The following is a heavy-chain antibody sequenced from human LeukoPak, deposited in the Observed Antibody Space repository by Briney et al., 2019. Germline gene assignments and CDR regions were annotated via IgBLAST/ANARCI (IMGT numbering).Heavy chain of an antibody. Sequence: GGSLRLSCAASGFTFSSYGMHWVRQAPGKGLEWVAFIRYDGSNKYYADSVKGRFTISRDNSKNTLYLQMNSLRAEDTAVYYCARDDSKQILGMDVWGQGTTVTVSS. V-gene: IGHV3-30*02. D-gene: IGHD2-15*01. CDR3: ARDDSKQILGMDV. CDR1: GFTFSSYG. CDR2: IRYDGSNK. J-gene: IGHJ6*02.